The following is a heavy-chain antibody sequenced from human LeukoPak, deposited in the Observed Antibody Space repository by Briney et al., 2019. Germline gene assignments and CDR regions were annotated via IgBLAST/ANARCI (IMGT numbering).Heavy chain of an antibody. Sequence: GGSLRLSCAASGFTFSDYYMSWIRQAPGKGLEWVSYISSSGSTIYYADSVEGRFTISRDNAKNSLYLQMNSLRAEDTAVYYCARDFVDTAMVTGYWGQGTLVTVSS. CDR1: GFTFSDYY. D-gene: IGHD5-18*01. CDR2: ISSSGSTI. J-gene: IGHJ4*02. CDR3: ARDFVDTAMVTGY. V-gene: IGHV3-11*01.